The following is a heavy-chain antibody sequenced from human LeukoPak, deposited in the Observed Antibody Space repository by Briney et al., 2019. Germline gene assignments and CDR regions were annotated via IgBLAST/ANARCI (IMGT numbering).Heavy chain of an antibody. CDR1: GYTFTSYG. D-gene: IGHD6-13*01. CDR3: ARLGYSVGYSST. V-gene: IGHV1-18*01. Sequence: GASVKVSCKASGYTFTSYGISWVRQAPGQGLEWMGWISAYNGNTNYAQKFQGRVTMTRNTSISTAYMELSSLRSEDTAVYYCARLGYSVGYSSTWGQGTLVTVSS. J-gene: IGHJ4*02. CDR2: ISAYNGNT.